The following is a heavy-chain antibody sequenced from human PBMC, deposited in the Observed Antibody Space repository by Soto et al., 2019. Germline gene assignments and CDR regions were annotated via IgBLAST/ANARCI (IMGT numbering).Heavy chain of an antibody. V-gene: IGHV1-69*01. J-gene: IGHJ4*02. D-gene: IGHD5-12*01. CDR1: GGTFSSYA. CDR2: IIPIFGTA. CDR3: ARGGFGDGYNLGSYYFDY. Sequence: QVQLVQSGAEVKKPGSSVKVSCKASGGTFSSYAISWVRQAPGQGLEWMGGIIPIFGTANYAQTFQDRVTITADESTSTAYMELSSLRSEDTAVYYCARGGFGDGYNLGSYYFDYWGQGTLVTGSS.